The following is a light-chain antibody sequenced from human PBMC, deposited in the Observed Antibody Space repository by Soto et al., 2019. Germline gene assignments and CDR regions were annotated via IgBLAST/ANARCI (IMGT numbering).Light chain of an antibody. Sequence: EIVLTQSPGSLSLSPGERASLSCRASQTVTTDFLAWYQQKPGQAPRLLIYGVSRRATGIPDRFSGSGSGTEFTLTISRLEPEDFAVYYCQQYGSSSLTFGGGNKVYIK. CDR1: QTVTTDF. CDR2: GVS. CDR3: QQYGSSSLT. J-gene: IGKJ4*01. V-gene: IGKV3-20*01.